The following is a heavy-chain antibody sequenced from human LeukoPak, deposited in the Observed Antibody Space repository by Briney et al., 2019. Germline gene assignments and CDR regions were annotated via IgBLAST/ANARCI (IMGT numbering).Heavy chain of an antibody. V-gene: IGHV3-30*03. CDR3: ARGSSSWYVGYYYYMDV. Sequence: GRSLRLSCAASGFTFSSYGMHWVRQAPGKGLEWVAVISYDGSNKYYADSVKGRFTISRDNAKNSLYLQMNSLRDEDTAVYYCARGSSSWYVGYYYYMDVWGKGTTVTVSS. D-gene: IGHD6-13*01. CDR2: ISYDGSNK. CDR1: GFTFSSYG. J-gene: IGHJ6*03.